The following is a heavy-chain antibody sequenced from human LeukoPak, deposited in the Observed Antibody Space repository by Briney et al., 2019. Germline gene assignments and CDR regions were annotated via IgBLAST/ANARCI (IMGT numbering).Heavy chain of an antibody. D-gene: IGHD2-2*01. CDR1: GFTISSHS. CDR2: ISPSGNYI. CDR3: ARDLSSSTSCYSY. Sequence: GGSLRLSCAASGFTISSHSMNWVRQAPGKGLEWVSSISPSGNYIYYADSVEGRFTISRDNAKNSLYLQMNSLRAEDTAVYYCARDLSSSTSCYSYWGQGTLVTVSS. V-gene: IGHV3-21*01. J-gene: IGHJ4*02.